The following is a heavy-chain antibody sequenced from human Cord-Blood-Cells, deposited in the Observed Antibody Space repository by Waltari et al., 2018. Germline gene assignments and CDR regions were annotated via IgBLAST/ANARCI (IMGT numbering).Heavy chain of an antibody. CDR3: ASERRYYYDSSGYYY. V-gene: IGHV3-53*01. CDR2: IYSGGST. D-gene: IGHD3-22*01. J-gene: IGHJ4*02. CDR1: GFTVSSNY. Sequence: EVQLVESGGGLIQPGGSLRLSCAASGFTVSSNYMSWVRQAPGKGLEWVPVIYSGGSTYYADSVKGRFTISRDSSKNTLYLQMNSLRAEDTAVYYCASERRYYYDSSGYYYWGQGTLVTVSS.